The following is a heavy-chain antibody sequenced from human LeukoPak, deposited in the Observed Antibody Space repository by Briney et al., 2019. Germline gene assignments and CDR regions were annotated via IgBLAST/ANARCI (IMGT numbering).Heavy chain of an antibody. Sequence: ASVKVSCKASGYTFTDYYIHWVRQAPGQGLEWMAWMNPNSCGTSYAQKFQGRVTMTRDTSISTAYMELRSLRSDDTAVYYCARATYYYDSSGYPERPLYYYYYMDVWGKGTTVTISS. CDR3: ARATYYYDSSGYPERPLYYYYYMDV. CDR2: MNPNSCGT. D-gene: IGHD3-22*01. CDR1: GYTFTDYY. V-gene: IGHV1-2*02. J-gene: IGHJ6*03.